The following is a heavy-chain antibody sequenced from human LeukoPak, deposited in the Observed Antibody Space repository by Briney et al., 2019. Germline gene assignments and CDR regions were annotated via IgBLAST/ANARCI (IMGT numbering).Heavy chain of an antibody. Sequence: GASVKVSCKASGYTFTSYGISLVRQAPGQGLEWMGWISAYNGNTNYAQKLQGRVTMTTDTSTSTAYMELRSLRSDDTAVYYCARKRRDIVGATTADYWGQGTLVTVSS. CDR2: ISAYNGNT. J-gene: IGHJ4*02. CDR3: ARKRRDIVGATTADY. V-gene: IGHV1-18*01. CDR1: GYTFTSYG. D-gene: IGHD1-26*01.